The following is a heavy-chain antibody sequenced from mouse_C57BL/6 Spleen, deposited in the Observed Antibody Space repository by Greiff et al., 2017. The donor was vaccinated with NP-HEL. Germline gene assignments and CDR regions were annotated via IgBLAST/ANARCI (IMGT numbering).Heavy chain of an antibody. Sequence: ESGPGLVKPSQSLSLTCSVTGYSITSGYYWNWIRQFPGNKLEWMGYISYDGSNNYNPSLKNRISITRDTSKNQFFLKLNSVTTEDTATYYCARDDSGYAMDYWGQGTSVTVSS. CDR2: ISYDGSN. V-gene: IGHV3-6*01. CDR3: ARDDSGYAMDY. CDR1: GYSITSGYY. D-gene: IGHD1-3*01. J-gene: IGHJ4*01.